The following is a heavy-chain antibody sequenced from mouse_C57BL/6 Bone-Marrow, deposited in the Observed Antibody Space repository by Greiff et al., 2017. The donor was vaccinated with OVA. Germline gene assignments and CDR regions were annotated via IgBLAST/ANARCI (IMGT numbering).Heavy chain of an antibody. V-gene: IGHV14-4*01. D-gene: IGHD2-4*01. CDR1: GFNIKDDY. CDR2: IDPENGDT. CDR3: TTERDYDWYFDV. J-gene: IGHJ1*03. Sequence: LVESGAELVRPGASVKLSCTASGFNIKDDYMHWVKQRPEQGLEWIGWIDPENGDTEYASKFQGKATITADTSSNTAYLQLSSLTSEDTAVYYCTTERDYDWYFDVWGTGTTVTVSS.